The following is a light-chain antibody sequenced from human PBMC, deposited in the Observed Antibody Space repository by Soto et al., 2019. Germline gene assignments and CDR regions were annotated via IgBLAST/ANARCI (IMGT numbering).Light chain of an antibody. V-gene: IGLV2-14*03. CDR1: SSDVGGYNS. CDR3: SSYRASSTTHYV. Sequence: QSALTQPASLSGSPGQSITISCTGTSSDVGGYNSVYWYQQHPGKAPKLMIYDVSNRPSGVSNRFSGSKSGNTASLTISGLQAEDEADYYCSSYRASSTTHYVFGTGTKLTVL. J-gene: IGLJ1*01. CDR2: DVS.